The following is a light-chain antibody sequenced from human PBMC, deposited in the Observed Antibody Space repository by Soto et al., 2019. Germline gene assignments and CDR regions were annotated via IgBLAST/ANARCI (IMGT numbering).Light chain of an antibody. CDR3: QHYDNNQWT. Sequence: DLQMTQSPSALSASVGDRVTITCRASQIISSWVAWYQQKPGKAPKFLIYTASTLESGVPSRFSGSGSGTEFTLTISSLQPDGSATYYCQHYDNNQWTFGQGTKVEIK. CDR1: QIISSW. CDR2: TAS. J-gene: IGKJ1*01. V-gene: IGKV1-5*03.